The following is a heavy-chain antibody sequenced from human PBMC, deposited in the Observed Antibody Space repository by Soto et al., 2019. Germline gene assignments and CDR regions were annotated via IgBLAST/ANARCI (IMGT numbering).Heavy chain of an antibody. D-gene: IGHD3-10*01. Sequence: ASVKVSCKASGGTFSSYTISWVRQAPGQGLEWMGGIIPIFGTANYAQKFQGRVTITADESTSTAYMELSSLRSEDTAVYYCASVYGSGSYYKSSYYYGMDVWGQGTTVTVSS. CDR3: ASVYGSGSYYKSSYYYGMDV. V-gene: IGHV1-69*13. J-gene: IGHJ6*02. CDR1: GGTFSSYT. CDR2: IIPIFGTA.